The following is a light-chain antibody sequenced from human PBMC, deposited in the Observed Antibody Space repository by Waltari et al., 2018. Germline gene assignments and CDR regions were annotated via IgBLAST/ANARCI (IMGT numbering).Light chain of an antibody. CDR1: GSNIGASA. CDR3: AAWDITLNALI. Sequence: QSALTQPPSVSGAPRQRVTISCSGSGSNIGASAVNWYQQLPGKSPKLVIYFDDLLPSGVSDRFSGSKSGSSASLAISGLQSEDEAVYFCAAWDITLNALIFGGGTKLTVL. J-gene: IGLJ2*01. V-gene: IGLV1-36*01. CDR2: FDD.